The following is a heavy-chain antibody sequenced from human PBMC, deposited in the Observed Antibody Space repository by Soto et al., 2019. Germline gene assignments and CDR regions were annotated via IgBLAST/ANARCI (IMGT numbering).Heavy chain of an antibody. V-gene: IGHV3-9*01. J-gene: IGHJ6*02. Sequence: EVQLVESGGGLVQPGRSLRLSCAASGFTFDDYAMHWVRQAPGKGLEWVSGISWNSGSTYYADSVKGRFTISRDNSKNTLYLQMNSLRAEDTAVYYCAAIASRVYYYYGMDVWGQGTTVTVSS. CDR3: AAIASRVYYYYGMDV. CDR1: GFTFDDYA. CDR2: ISWNSGST.